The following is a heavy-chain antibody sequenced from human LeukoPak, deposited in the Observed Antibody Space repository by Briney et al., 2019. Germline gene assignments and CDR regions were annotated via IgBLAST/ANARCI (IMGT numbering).Heavy chain of an antibody. V-gene: IGHV3-23*01. D-gene: IGHD4-17*01. Sequence: PGGSLRLSCAASGFTFSSYAMSWVRQAPGKGLQWVSAISGSGGSTYYADSVKGRFTISRDNSKNTLYLQMNSLRAEDTAVYYCAKDRYGDYGLCDYWGQGTLVTVSS. J-gene: IGHJ4*02. CDR1: GFTFSSYA. CDR3: AKDRYGDYGLCDY. CDR2: ISGSGGST.